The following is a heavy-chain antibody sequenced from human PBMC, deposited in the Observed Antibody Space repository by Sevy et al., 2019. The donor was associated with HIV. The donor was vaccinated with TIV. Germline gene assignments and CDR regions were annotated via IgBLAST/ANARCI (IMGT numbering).Heavy chain of an antibody. D-gene: IGHD1-26*01. CDR2: MKPNSGNT. V-gene: IGHV1-8*01. CDR1: GYSFPSHD. J-gene: IGHJ3*01. Sequence: ASVKVSCKASGYSFPSHDINWVRQASGQGLEWMVWMKPNSGNTGYAQKFKGRVTLTRNTSISTAYMEVSSLTSEDTAVYYCARTGGTFDVWGQGTMVTVSS. CDR3: ARTGGTFDV.